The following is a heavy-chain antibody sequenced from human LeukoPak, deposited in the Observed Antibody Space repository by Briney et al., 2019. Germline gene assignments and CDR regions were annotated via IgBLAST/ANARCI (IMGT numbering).Heavy chain of an antibody. V-gene: IGHV3-30*04. CDR3: AREVRGNLDY. CDR2: ISYDGSNK. J-gene: IGHJ4*02. D-gene: IGHD2-15*01. Sequence: QSGGSLRLSCAASGFTFSHYALHWVRQSPGKGLEWVAVISYDGSNKFYADSVRGRFSISRDSSKNTLYLQMNSLRSEDTAVYYCAREVRGNLDYWGQGTLVTVSS. CDR1: GFTFSHYA.